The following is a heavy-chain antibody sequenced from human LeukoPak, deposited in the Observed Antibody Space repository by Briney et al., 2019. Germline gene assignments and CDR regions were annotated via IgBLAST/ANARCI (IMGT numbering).Heavy chain of an antibody. Sequence: PSETLSLTCTVCGYSISSGYYWGWIRQPPGKGLEWIGSIYHSGSTYYNPSLKSRVTISVDTSKNQFSLKLSSVTAADTAVYYCARTTEGGYTYGYFYYYYMDVWGKGTTVTISS. D-gene: IGHD5-18*01. CDR1: GYSISSGYY. CDR2: IYHSGST. CDR3: ARTTEGGYTYGYFYYYYMDV. V-gene: IGHV4-38-2*02. J-gene: IGHJ6*03.